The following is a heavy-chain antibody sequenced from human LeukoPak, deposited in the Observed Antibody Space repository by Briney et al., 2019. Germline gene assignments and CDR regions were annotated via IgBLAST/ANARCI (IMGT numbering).Heavy chain of an antibody. Sequence: RTGGSLTLSCAASGFTLSSHWMTWVRQAPGKGLEWVANINQDASAKYYVASVRGRFTISRDSAKNSIYLQMNSLRVDDTAVYYCARWDIRGTAHQLDYWGQGTLVTVSS. V-gene: IGHV3-7*01. J-gene: IGHJ4*02. D-gene: IGHD5-12*01. CDR1: GFTLSSHW. CDR3: ARWDIRGTAHQLDY. CDR2: INQDASAK.